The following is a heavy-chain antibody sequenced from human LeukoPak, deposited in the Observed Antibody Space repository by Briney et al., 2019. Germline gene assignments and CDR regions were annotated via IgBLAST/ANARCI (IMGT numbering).Heavy chain of an antibody. D-gene: IGHD2-21*01. CDR2: IFYTGNT. Sequence: SETLSLTCTVSGGSISSSTYYWGWIRQAPGKGLEWIGSIFYTGNTYYTPSLKSRVTMSLGTSKNRFSLSLTSVTAADTAVYYCARQIAVVEPTDPNWFDSWGQGTLVTVSS. CDR3: ARQIAVVEPTDPNWFDS. V-gene: IGHV4-39*07. J-gene: IGHJ5*01. CDR1: GGSISSSTYY.